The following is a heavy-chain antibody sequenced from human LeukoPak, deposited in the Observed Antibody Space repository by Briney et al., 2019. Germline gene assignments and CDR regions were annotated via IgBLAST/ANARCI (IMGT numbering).Heavy chain of an antibody. CDR3: ARDNPDNWFDA. J-gene: IGHJ5*02. CDR2: IYYSGGT. D-gene: IGHD1-14*01. Sequence: SETLSLTCTVSGGSITTYYWSWIRQSPGKGLEWIGYIYYSGGTNYNPSLKSRVTFSIDASKNQFSLRLSAVTAADTAIYYSARDNPDNWFDAWGQGTLVTVSS. CDR1: GGSITTYY. V-gene: IGHV4-59*01.